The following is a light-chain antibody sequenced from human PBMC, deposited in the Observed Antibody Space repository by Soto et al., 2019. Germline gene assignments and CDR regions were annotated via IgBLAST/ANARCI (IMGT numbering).Light chain of an antibody. CDR1: QSISNS. Sequence: EIVLIQSPVTLSLSAGDRATLSCRASQSISNSLAWYQQNPGQAPRLLIFDASNKATGIPRRFSGSGSGTVFIPTISSLEEDDLTFYYCKQHSACPLTFGRGTRVDI. CDR3: KQHSACPLT. V-gene: IGKV3-11*01. J-gene: IGKJ3*01. CDR2: DAS.